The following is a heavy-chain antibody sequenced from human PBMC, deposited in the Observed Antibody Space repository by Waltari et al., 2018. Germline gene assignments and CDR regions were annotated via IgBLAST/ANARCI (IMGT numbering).Heavy chain of an antibody. V-gene: IGHV4-34*01. CDR3: ASCIQYAFDI. CDR1: GGTFNDHY. Sequence: QVQLQQWGAGLLKPSETLSLTCAVSGGTFNDHYWNWIRQPPGKGLEWIGYIYYSGSTYYNPSLKSRVTISVDTSKNQFSLKLSSVTAADTAVYYCASCIQYAFDIWGQGTMVTVSS. J-gene: IGHJ3*02. CDR2: IYYSGST. D-gene: IGHD2-15*01.